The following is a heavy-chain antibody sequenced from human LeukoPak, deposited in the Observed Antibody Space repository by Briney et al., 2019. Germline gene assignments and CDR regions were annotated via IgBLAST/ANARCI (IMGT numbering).Heavy chain of an antibody. Sequence: SETLSLTCTVSGGSIRSYYWSWIRQPPGKGLEWIGYIVYSGSSNYNPSLKSRVAISVDTSKDQFSLNLRSVTAADTAVYYCARTQLWSENWFGPWGQGTLVTVSS. J-gene: IGHJ5*02. CDR3: ARTQLWSENWFGP. V-gene: IGHV4-59*08. CDR1: GGSIRSYY. D-gene: IGHD5-18*01. CDR2: IVYSGSS.